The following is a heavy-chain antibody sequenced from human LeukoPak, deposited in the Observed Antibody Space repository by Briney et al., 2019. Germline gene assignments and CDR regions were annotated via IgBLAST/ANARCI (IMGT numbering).Heavy chain of an antibody. Sequence: ASVKVSCKASGYIFTGYYMHWVRQAPGQGLEWMGWINPNSGGTNYAQKFQGRVTMTRDTSISTAYMELSRLRSDGTAVYYCATLNRGYSYGSDYWGQGTLVTVSS. CDR2: INPNSGGT. D-gene: IGHD5-18*01. J-gene: IGHJ4*02. V-gene: IGHV1-2*02. CDR3: ATLNRGYSYGSDY. CDR1: GYIFTGYY.